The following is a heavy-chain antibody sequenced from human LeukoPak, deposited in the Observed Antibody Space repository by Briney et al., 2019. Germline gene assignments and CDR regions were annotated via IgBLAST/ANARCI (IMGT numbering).Heavy chain of an antibody. Sequence: PGGSLRLSCAASGFTFSSYEMNWVRQAPGKGLEWVSYISSSGSTTYYADSVKGRFTISRDNSKNTLYLQMNSLRAEDTAVYYCARPSLYSSSWYGYWGQGTLVTVSS. D-gene: IGHD6-13*01. CDR2: ISSSGSTT. CDR3: ARPSLYSSSWYGY. J-gene: IGHJ4*02. V-gene: IGHV3-48*03. CDR1: GFTFSSYE.